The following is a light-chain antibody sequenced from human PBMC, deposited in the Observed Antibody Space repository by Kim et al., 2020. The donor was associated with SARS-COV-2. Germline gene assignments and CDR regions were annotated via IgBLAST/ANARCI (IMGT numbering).Light chain of an antibody. J-gene: IGLJ2*01. CDR3: SSYTSSRTLI. Sequence: QSVLTQPASVSGSPGQSIAISCTGTSSDIGAYNYVSWYQQYPGKVPKLMIYEVNKRPSGVSNRFSGSKSGNTASLTISGLQAEDEADYYCSSYTSSRTLIFGGGTQLTVL. V-gene: IGLV2-14*03. CDR2: EVN. CDR1: SSDIGAYNY.